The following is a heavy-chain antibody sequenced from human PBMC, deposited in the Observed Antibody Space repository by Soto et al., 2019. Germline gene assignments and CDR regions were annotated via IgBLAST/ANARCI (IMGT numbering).Heavy chain of an antibody. J-gene: IGHJ6*02. Sequence: GESLKISCKGSGYSFTSYWISWVRQMPGKGLEWMGRIDPSGSYTNYSPSFQGHVTISADKSISTAYLQWSSLKASDTAMYYCARGTIAARPYYYYYGMDVWGQGTTVTVSS. CDR2: IDPSGSYT. V-gene: IGHV5-10-1*01. CDR1: GYSFTSYW. CDR3: ARGTIAARPYYYYYGMDV. D-gene: IGHD6-6*01.